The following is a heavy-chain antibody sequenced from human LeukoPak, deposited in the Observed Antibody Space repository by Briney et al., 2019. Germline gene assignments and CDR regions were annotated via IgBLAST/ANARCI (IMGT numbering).Heavy chain of an antibody. CDR2: IKKDGREK. V-gene: IGHV3-7*01. J-gene: IGHJ4*02. CDR3: SKDWEDGLNAPDF. CDR1: GFTFSSHW. Sequence: GGSLTLSCAPSGFTFSSHWMSWVRQAPGNGREWVANIKKDGREKNHVDAVNGRFTIPRDNAKNSAFLQMNSLRLEHTAVYCCSKDWEDGLNAPDFWGQGTLVTVSS. D-gene: IGHD1-26*01.